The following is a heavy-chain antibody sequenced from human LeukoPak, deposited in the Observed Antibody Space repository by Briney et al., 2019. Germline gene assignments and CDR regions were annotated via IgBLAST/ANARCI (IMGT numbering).Heavy chain of an antibody. V-gene: IGHV4-59*08. CDR2: IYYSGST. CDR3: ARHVWLQPFDY. CDR1: GGSMNSYY. D-gene: IGHD3-9*01. J-gene: IGHJ4*02. Sequence: PSETLSLTCSVSGGSMNSYYWSWIRQSPGKGLEWIGYIYYSGSTNYNPSLKSRVTISVDTSKNQFSLKLSSVTAADTAVYYCARHVWLQPFDYWGQGTLDTVSS.